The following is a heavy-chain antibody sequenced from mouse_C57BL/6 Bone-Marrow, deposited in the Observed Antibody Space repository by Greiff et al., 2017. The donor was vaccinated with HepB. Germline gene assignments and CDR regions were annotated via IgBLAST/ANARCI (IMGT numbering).Heavy chain of an antibody. D-gene: IGHD1-1*01. CDR2: INPGSGGT. CDR3: ARGAYYYGSSLFAY. V-gene: IGHV1-54*01. Sequence: QVHVKQSGAELVRPGTSVKVSCKASGYAFTNYLIEWVKQRPGQGLEWIGVINPGSGGTNYNEKFKGKATLTADKSSSTAYMQLSSLTSEDSAVYFCARGAYYYGSSLFAYWGQGTLVTVSA. J-gene: IGHJ3*01. CDR1: GYAFTNYL.